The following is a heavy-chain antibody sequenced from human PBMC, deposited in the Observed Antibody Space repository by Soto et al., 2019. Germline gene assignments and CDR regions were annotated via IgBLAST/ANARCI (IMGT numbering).Heavy chain of an antibody. D-gene: IGHD2-15*01. V-gene: IGHV4-31*03. J-gene: IGHJ4*02. CDR3: ARDGADCTGGSCYAYSFDY. CDR1: GGSISSAGNY. CDR2: IYYSGST. Sequence: QVQLQESGPGLVKPSQTLSLTCTVSGGSISSAGNYWSWIRQHPGKGLEWIGFIYYSGSTNYNPSPTSRVTISVDTSKSQFSLKLSSVTAADTAVYYCARDGADCTGGSCYAYSFDYWGQGALVTVSS.